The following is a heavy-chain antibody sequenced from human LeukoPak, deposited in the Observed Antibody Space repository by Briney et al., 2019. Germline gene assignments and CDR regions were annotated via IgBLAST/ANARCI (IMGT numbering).Heavy chain of an antibody. Sequence: PGGSLRLSCVASGFTFSSYEMNWVRQAPGKGLEWVSVIYSGGSTYYADSVKGRFTISRDNSKNTLYLQMNSLRAEDTAVYYCARGIWFGELSTFDYWGQGTLVTVSS. V-gene: IGHV3-53*01. J-gene: IGHJ4*02. CDR2: IYSGGST. D-gene: IGHD3-10*01. CDR1: GFTFSSYE. CDR3: ARGIWFGELSTFDY.